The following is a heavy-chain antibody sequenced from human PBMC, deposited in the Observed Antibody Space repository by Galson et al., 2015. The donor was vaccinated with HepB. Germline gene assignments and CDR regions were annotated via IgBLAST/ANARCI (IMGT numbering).Heavy chain of an antibody. CDR2: IDPSDSYT. D-gene: IGHD1-26*01. Sequence: QSGAEVKKPGESLRISCKGSGYSFTSYWISWVRQMPGKGLEWMGRIDPSDSYTNYSPSFQGHVTISADKSISTAYLQWSSLKASDTAMYYCARHQSSSSGSFGRYGMDVWGQGTTVTVSS. CDR1: GYSFTSYW. V-gene: IGHV5-10-1*01. CDR3: ARHQSSSSGSFGRYGMDV. J-gene: IGHJ6*02.